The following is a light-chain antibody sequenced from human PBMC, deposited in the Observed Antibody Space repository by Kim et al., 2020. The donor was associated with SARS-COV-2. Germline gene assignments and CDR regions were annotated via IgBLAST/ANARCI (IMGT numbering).Light chain of an antibody. CDR2: AAS. V-gene: IGKV1-12*01. CDR1: QVISGY. Sequence: DIQMTQSPSSVSASVGDRVTITCRASQVISGYLAWYQQKPGQAPNLLIYAASSLQSGVPSRFSGSGSGTDFTLTISSLQPEDFAIYYCRQTKSIPITVGQGTRLEIK. J-gene: IGKJ5*01. CDR3: RQTKSIPIT.